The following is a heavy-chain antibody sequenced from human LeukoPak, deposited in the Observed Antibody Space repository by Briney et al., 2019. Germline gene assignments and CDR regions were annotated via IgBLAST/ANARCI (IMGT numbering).Heavy chain of an antibody. V-gene: IGHV1-24*01. J-gene: IGHJ6*03. Sequence: ASVKVFCKVSGYTLTELSMHWVRQAPGKGLEWMGGFDPEDGETIYAQKFQGRVTMTEDTSTDTAYMELSSLRSEDTVVYYCATYNWNTFDYYYMDVWGKGTTVTVSS. D-gene: IGHD1-1*01. CDR3: ATYNWNTFDYYYMDV. CDR1: GYTLTELS. CDR2: FDPEDGET.